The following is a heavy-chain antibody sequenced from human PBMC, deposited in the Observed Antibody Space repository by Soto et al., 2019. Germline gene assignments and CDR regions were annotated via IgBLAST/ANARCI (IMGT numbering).Heavy chain of an antibody. CDR3: ARDRAHGFDI. CDR2: FSADKGNT. CDR1: GYTFTNNG. J-gene: IGHJ3*02. V-gene: IGHV1-18*01. Sequence: QVQLVQSGAEVKKPGASVKVSCKASGYTFTNNGISWVRQAPGQGLEWMGWFSADKGNTNYAQKLQGRVTMTRDTSTSTVYMELRSLRSEDTAVYFCARDRAHGFDIWGQGTMVTVSS.